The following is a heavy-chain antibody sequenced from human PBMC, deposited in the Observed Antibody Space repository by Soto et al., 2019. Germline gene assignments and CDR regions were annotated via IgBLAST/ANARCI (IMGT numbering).Heavy chain of an antibody. V-gene: IGHV3-30*18. CDR1: GFTFTTFG. J-gene: IGHJ6*02. CDR3: AKDLQAYGDYNYYYYGMDV. Sequence: QVHLVESGGGVVQPGGSLRLSCTASGFTFTTFGIHWVRQAPGNGLEWVALISYEGHNKYYSDSVKGRFTISRDNYKNTLSLQMNSLRAEDTAVYYCAKDLQAYGDYNYYYYGMDVWGQGTTVSVSS. D-gene: IGHD4-17*01. CDR2: ISYEGHNK.